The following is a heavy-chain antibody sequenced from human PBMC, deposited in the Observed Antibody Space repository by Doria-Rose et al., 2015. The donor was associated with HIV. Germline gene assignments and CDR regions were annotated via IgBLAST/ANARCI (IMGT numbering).Heavy chain of an antibody. Sequence: QPAAELARPVASVKMSCKASGYTFTSYTMHWVKQRPGQGLEWIGYINPSSGYTKYNQKFKDKATLTADISSSTAYMQLSTLTSEDSAVYYCARSNGNYRDYWGQGTSVTVSS. CDR2: INPSSGYT. V-gene: IGHV1-2*02. J-gene: IGHJ4*01. D-gene: IGHD4-17*01. CDR1: GYTFTSYT. CDR3: ARSNGNYRDY.